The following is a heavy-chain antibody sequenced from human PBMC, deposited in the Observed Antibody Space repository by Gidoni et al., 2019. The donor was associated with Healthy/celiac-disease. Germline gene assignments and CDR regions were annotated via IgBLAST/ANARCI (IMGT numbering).Heavy chain of an antibody. CDR2: IYHSGST. V-gene: IGHV4-38-2*02. J-gene: IGHJ5*02. CDR3: ARGLIVVVPAATNWFDP. D-gene: IGHD2-2*01. CDR1: GYSISSGYY. Sequence: QVQLQESGPGLVKPSETLSLPRTVSGYSISSGYYWGWIRQPPGMGLEWIGSIYHSGSTYYNQSLKSRVTISVDTSKNQFSLKLSSVTAADTAGYYCARGLIVVVPAATNWFDPWGQGTLVTVSS.